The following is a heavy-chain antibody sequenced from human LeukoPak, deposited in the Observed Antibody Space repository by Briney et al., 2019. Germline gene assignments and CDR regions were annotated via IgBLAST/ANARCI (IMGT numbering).Heavy chain of an antibody. Sequence: GGSLRLSCAASGFTFDDYAMHWVRQAPGKGLEWVSGISWNSGSIGYADSVKGRFTISRDNAKNSLYLQTNSLRAEDTALYYCAKGPGDFDPFDIWGQGTMVTVSS. D-gene: IGHD7-27*01. V-gene: IGHV3-9*01. CDR3: AKGPGDFDPFDI. CDR2: ISWNSGSI. CDR1: GFTFDDYA. J-gene: IGHJ3*02.